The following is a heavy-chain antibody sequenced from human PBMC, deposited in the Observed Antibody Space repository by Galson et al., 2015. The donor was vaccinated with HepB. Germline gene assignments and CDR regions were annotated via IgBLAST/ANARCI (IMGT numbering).Heavy chain of an antibody. CDR1: GYTFTGYY. CDR2: INPNSGGT. J-gene: IGHJ3*02. Sequence: SCKASGYTFTGYYMHWVRQAPGQGLEWMGRINPNSGGTNYAQNFQGRVTMTRDTSISTVYMELSRLKSDDTAVYYCARPDGDASFAFDIWGQGTMVTVSS. CDR3: ARPDGDASFAFDI. V-gene: IGHV1-2*06. D-gene: IGHD3-16*01.